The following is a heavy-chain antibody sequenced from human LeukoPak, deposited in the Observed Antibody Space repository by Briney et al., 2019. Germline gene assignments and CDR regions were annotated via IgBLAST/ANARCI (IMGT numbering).Heavy chain of an antibody. D-gene: IGHD3-9*01. V-gene: IGHV1-69*13. CDR2: IIPIFGTA. J-gene: IGHJ4*02. Sequence: SVKVSCKASGGTFSSYDISWVRQAPGQGLEWMGGIIPIFGTANYAQKFQGRVTITADESTSTAYMELSSLRSEDTAVYYCQYDILTGYSYSSSSGFDYWGQGTLVTVSS. CDR3: QYDILTGYSYSSSSGFDY. CDR1: GGTFSSYD.